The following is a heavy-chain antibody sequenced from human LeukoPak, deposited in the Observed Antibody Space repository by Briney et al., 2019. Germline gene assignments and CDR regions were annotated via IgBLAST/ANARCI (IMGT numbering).Heavy chain of an antibody. CDR3: ARGLAGRSSGAIYFAL. J-gene: IGHJ2*01. D-gene: IGHD3-10*01. V-gene: IGHV4-59*01. Sequence: SETLSLTCTVSGGSISSYYWSWIRQPPGKGLEWIGYIYYSGSTNYNPSLKSRVTISLDTSNSQFSLKLHSVTPADTAVYFCARGLAGRSSGAIYFALWGRGTLVTVSS. CDR2: IYYSGST. CDR1: GGSISSYY.